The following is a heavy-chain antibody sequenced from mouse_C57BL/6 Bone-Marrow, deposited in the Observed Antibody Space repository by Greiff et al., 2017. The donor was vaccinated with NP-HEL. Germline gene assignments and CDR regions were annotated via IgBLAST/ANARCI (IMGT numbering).Heavy chain of an antibody. V-gene: IGHV2-2*01. D-gene: IGHD2-5*01. CDR3: AREEGYSNPWYFDV. CDR1: GFSLTSYG. CDR2: IWSGGST. Sequence: VQLKESGPGLVQPSQSLSITCTVSGFSLTSYGVHWVRQSPGKGLEWLGVIWSGGSTDYNAAFISRLSISKDNSKSQVFFKMNSLQADDTAIYYCAREEGYSNPWYFDVWGTGTTVTVSS. J-gene: IGHJ1*03.